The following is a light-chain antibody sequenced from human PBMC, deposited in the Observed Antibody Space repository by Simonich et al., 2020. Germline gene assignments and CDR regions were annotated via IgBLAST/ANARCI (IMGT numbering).Light chain of an antibody. Sequence: EIVMTQSPATLSVSPGERATLPCRASQSVSSNLAWYHQKPGQAPRHLSYGASTRATGIPARFSGSGSGTEFTLTISSMQSEDFAVYYCQQYNNWPRTFGQGTKVEIK. CDR1: QSVSSN. V-gene: IGKV3-15*01. CDR2: GAS. CDR3: QQYNNWPRT. J-gene: IGKJ1*01.